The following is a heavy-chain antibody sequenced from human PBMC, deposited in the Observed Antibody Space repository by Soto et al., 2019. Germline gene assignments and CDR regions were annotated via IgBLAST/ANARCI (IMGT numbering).Heavy chain of an antibody. CDR2: ISGSGGST. V-gene: IGHV3-23*01. D-gene: IGHD2-15*01. CDR1: GFTFSSYA. J-gene: IGHJ4*02. CDR3: GKGSRGGYWSGGSCYSSDY. Sequence: EVQLLESGGGLVQPGGSLRLSYAASGFTFSSYAMSWVRQAPGKGLEWVSAISGSGGSTYYADSVKGRFTISRDNSKKTLYLEMNSLRAEDTAVYYWGKGSRGGYWSGGSCYSSDYWGQGTLVTVSS.